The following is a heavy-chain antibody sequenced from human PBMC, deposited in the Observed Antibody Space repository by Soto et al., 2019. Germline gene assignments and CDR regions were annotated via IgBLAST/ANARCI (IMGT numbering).Heavy chain of an antibody. D-gene: IGHD1-1*01. CDR3: ATVHNTSRSYDY. Sequence: PGWSLRLSCAASAFTFNTYAMTWVRQAPGKGLEWASTTGAPGRTTYLADSVKGRFTVSRDNSKNTLDLQMGNLGAEDTVVYYCATVHNTSRSYDYWGQGTL. CDR1: AFTFNTYA. V-gene: IGHV3-23*01. J-gene: IGHJ4*02. CDR2: TGAPGRTT.